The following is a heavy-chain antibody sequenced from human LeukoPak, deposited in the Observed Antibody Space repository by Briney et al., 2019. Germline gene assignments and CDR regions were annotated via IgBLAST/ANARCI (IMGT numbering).Heavy chain of an antibody. CDR3: ARDLMERRPYYYYMDV. V-gene: IGHV4-39*07. CDR1: GGSISSSSYY. CDR2: IYYSGST. D-gene: IGHD1-1*01. J-gene: IGHJ6*03. Sequence: PSETLSLTCTVSGGSISSSSYYWGWIRQPPGKGLEWIGSIYYSGSTYYNPSLKSRVTISVDTSKNQFSLKLSSVTAADTAVYYYARDLMERRPYYYYMDVWGKGTTVTVSS.